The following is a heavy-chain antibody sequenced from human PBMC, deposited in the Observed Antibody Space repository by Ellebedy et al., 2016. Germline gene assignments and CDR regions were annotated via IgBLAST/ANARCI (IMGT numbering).Heavy chain of an antibody. D-gene: IGHD3-3*01. Sequence: GGSLRLSXTASGFTFGDYAMSWFRQAPGKGLEWVGFIRSKAYGGTTEYAASVKGRFTISRDDSKSIAYLQMNSLKTEDTAVYYCTRSYDFWSGYFDYWGQGTLVTVSS. CDR3: TRSYDFWSGYFDY. CDR1: GFTFGDYA. J-gene: IGHJ4*02. V-gene: IGHV3-49*03. CDR2: IRSKAYGGTT.